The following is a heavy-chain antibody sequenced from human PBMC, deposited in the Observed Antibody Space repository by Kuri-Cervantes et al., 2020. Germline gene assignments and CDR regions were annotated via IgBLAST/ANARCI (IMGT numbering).Heavy chain of an antibody. J-gene: IGHJ4*02. CDR1: GDSISSYY. Sequence: SETLSLTCTVSGDSISSYYWSWIRQPPGKGLEWIGYIYYSGSTYYNPSLKSRVTISVDTSKNQFSLKLSSVTAADTAVYYCTSRVGGSSADDWGQGTLVTVSS. D-gene: IGHD6-6*01. CDR3: TSRVGGSSADD. V-gene: IGHV4-59*08. CDR2: IYYSGST.